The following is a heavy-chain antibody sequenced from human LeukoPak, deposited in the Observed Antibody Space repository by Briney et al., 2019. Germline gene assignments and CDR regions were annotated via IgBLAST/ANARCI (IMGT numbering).Heavy chain of an antibody. D-gene: IGHD2-2*01. J-gene: IGHJ6*02. CDR2: IYYSGST. CDR3: ARAGCSSTSCYAGGDYYGMDG. CDR1: GGSISSYY. V-gene: IGHV4-59*01. Sequence: SETLSLTCTVSGGSISSYYWSWIRQPPGKGLEWIGYIYYSGSTNYNPSLKSRVTISVDTSKNQFSLKLSSVTAADTAVYYCARAGCSSTSCYAGGDYYGMDGWGQGTTVTVS.